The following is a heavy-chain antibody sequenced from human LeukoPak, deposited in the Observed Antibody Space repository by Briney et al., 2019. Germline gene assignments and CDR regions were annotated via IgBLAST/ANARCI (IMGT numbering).Heavy chain of an antibody. CDR2: ISTYSSNT. Sequence: ASVKVSCKASGYTFTSYGISWVRQAPGQGLEWMGWISTYSSNTDYAQNLQGRLTMTTDTSTSTAYMELSSLRSEDTAVYYCATADTSLLYYFDYWGQGTLVTVSS. V-gene: IGHV1-18*01. CDR1: GYTFTSYG. J-gene: IGHJ4*02. CDR3: ATADTSLLYYFDY. D-gene: IGHD3-16*01.